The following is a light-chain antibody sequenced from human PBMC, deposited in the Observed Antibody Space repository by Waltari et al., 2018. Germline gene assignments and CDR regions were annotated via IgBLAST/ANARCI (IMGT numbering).Light chain of an antibody. J-gene: IGKJ1*01. CDR2: AAS. CDR3: QQNYNPPPT. CDR1: QSIGTN. V-gene: IGKV1-39*01. Sequence: DIQMPQSPSSLSASVGDRVIVTCRASQSIGTNLNWYQQKPGKAPNLLVYAASSLQSGVPSRFSGSGSGTDFTLTISSLQPEDFATYYCQQNYNPPPTFGQGTKVEI.